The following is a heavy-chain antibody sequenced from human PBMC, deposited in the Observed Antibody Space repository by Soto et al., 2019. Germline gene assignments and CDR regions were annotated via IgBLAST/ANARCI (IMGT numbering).Heavy chain of an antibody. Sequence: GGSLRLSCAASGFTFSSYAMHWVRQAPGKGLEWVAVISYDGRNKYYADSVKGRFTISRDNSKNTLYLQMNSLRAEDTAVYYCTRELGATYDFWSGPSYYYYGIDVWGQGTTVTVSS. CDR3: TRELGATYDFWSGPSYYYYGIDV. D-gene: IGHD3-3*01. CDR1: GFTFSSYA. CDR2: ISYDGRNK. V-gene: IGHV3-30*04. J-gene: IGHJ6*02.